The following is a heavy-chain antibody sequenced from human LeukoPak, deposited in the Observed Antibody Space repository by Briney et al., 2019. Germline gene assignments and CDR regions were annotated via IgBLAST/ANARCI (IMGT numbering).Heavy chain of an antibody. Sequence: GASVKVSCKASGGTFSNYAINWVRQAPGQGLEWMGGIIPIFGTANYAQRFQSRLTITADESTSTAYMELSSLRSENTAVYYCARDRGTLGYYYGSGSYPSDYWGQGTLVTVSS. CDR2: IIPIFGTA. CDR1: GGTFSNYA. D-gene: IGHD3-10*01. V-gene: IGHV1-69*13. J-gene: IGHJ4*02. CDR3: ARDRGTLGYYYGSGSYPSDY.